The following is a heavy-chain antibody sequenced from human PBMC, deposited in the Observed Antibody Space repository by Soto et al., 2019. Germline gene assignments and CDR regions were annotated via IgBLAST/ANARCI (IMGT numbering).Heavy chain of an antibody. D-gene: IGHD2-15*01. CDR1: VASSKGYD. V-gene: IGHV4-34*01. CDR2: INHSGST. J-gene: IGHJ4*02. Sequence: SATLAPTCAVCVASSKGYDWGWIRQPPGKGLEWIGEINHSGSTNYNPSLKSRVTISLDTSKNQFSLQLSSVTAADTAVYYCTACIGACYSVFDYWGQRTLVTVSS. CDR3: TACIGACYSVFDY.